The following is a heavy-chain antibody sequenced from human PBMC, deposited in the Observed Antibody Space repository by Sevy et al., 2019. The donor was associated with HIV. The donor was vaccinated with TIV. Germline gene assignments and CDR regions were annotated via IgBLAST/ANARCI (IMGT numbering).Heavy chain of an antibody. Sequence: GGSLRLSCVASGFPFNYYAMNWVRQAPGKGLEWILYINSDSDTMYYGDSVKGRFTISRDNAKNSRYLQMNSLRDEDTAVYYCARERWTYYDTSGYPYLLEAGFDYWGQGTLVTVSS. J-gene: IGHJ4*02. CDR1: GFPFNYYA. CDR2: INSDSDTM. V-gene: IGHV3-48*02. CDR3: ARERWTYYDTSGYPYLLEAGFDY. D-gene: IGHD3-22*01.